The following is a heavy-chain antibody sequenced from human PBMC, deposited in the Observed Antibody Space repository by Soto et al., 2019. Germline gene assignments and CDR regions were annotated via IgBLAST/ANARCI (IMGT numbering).Heavy chain of an antibody. CDR3: ARKGTYSSGWSNGVDV. D-gene: IGHD6-19*01. CDR2: INPSGGST. CDR1: GYTFTSYY. J-gene: IGHJ6*02. Sequence: GASVKVSCKASGYTFTSYYMHWVRQAPGQGLEWMGIINPSGGSTSYAQKFQGRVTMTRDTSTSTVYMELSSLRSEDTAVYYCARKGTYSSGWSNGVDVWGQGTTVTVSS. V-gene: IGHV1-46*01.